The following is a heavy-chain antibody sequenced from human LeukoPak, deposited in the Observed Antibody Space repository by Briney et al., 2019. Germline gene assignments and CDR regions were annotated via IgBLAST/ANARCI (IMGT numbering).Heavy chain of an antibody. CDR2: VSGGGTDT. CDR1: GFTFSSCA. D-gene: IGHD3-9*01. J-gene: IGHJ1*01. CDR3: TKDGFLTSPFES. Sequence: PGRSLRLSCAASGFTFSSCAMHWVRQPPGKRLEWVALVSGGGTDTYYADSLKGRFTISRDDSKNMVYLHMTSLGADDTAVYYCTKDGFLTSPFESWGQGALVTVSS. V-gene: IGHV3-23*01.